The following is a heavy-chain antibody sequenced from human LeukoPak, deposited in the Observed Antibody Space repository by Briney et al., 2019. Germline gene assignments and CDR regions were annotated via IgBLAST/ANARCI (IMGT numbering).Heavy chain of an antibody. D-gene: IGHD1-26*01. CDR2: ISVSGGDT. J-gene: IGHJ4*02. V-gene: IGHV3-23*01. CDR1: GLTFSNYA. Sequence: GGSLKLSCAASGLTFSNYAMSWVRQAPGKGLEWVSAISVSGGDTYYADSVKGRFTISRDNFKNTLYLQMNSLRAEDTAVYFCAKVIGLVDPFDYWGQGTLVTVSS. CDR3: AKVIGLVDPFDY.